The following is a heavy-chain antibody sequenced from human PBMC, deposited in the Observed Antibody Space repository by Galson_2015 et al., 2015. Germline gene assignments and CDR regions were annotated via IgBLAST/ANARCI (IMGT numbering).Heavy chain of an antibody. D-gene: IGHD2-2*01. CDR3: ARDLGYCSSTSCWNWFDP. J-gene: IGHJ5*02. Sequence: SETLSLTCTVSGGSISSYYWSWIRQPPGKGLEWIGYIYYSGSTNYNPSLKSRVTISVDTSKNQFSLKLSSVTAADTAVYYCARDLGYCSSTSCWNWFDPWGQGTLDTVSS. CDR1: GGSISSYY. CDR2: IYYSGST. V-gene: IGHV4-59*12.